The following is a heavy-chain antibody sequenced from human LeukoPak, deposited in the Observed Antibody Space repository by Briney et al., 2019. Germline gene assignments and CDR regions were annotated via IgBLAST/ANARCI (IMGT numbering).Heavy chain of an antibody. Sequence: SSETLSLTCSVSGGSIISYYWTWIRQPPGKGLEWIGYVYDTDTTNYNPSLQSRVTISFDTSNYQFSLTLTSITAADTAVYFCARDLGMADFDYWGQGTLVTVSS. V-gene: IGHV4-59*01. CDR1: GGSIISYY. D-gene: IGHD6-13*01. J-gene: IGHJ4*02. CDR2: VYDTDTT. CDR3: ARDLGMADFDY.